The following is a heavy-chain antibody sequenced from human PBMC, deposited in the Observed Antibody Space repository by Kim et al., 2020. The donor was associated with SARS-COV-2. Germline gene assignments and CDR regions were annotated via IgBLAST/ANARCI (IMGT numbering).Heavy chain of an antibody. V-gene: IGHV4-38-2*02. CDR1: GYSISSGYY. J-gene: IGHJ4*02. CDR3: ARRRAAYCGGDCSSQFDY. D-gene: IGHD2-21*02. CDR2: IYHSGST. Sequence: SETLSLTCTVSGYSISSGYYWAWIRQPPGKGLEWIGTIYHSGSTYYNPSLKSRVTISVDMSKNQFSLKLSSVTAADTAVYYCARRRAAYCGGDCSSQFDYWGQGTLVTVSS.